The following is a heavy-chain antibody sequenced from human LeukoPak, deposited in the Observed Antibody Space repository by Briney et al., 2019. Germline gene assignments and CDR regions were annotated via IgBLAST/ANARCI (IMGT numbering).Heavy chain of an antibody. CDR2: ISGSGGSP. V-gene: IGHV3-23*01. CDR3: AKGSRWDCSSTTCYPYNWFDP. Sequence: GRSLRLSCAASGFTFSSYAMTWVRQAPGKGLEWVSGISGSGGSPYYADSVKGRFTISRDNSKNTLYLQMNSLRAEDTAVYYCAKGSRWDCSSTTCYPYNWFDPWGQGTLVTVSS. D-gene: IGHD2-2*01. CDR1: GFTFSSYA. J-gene: IGHJ5*02.